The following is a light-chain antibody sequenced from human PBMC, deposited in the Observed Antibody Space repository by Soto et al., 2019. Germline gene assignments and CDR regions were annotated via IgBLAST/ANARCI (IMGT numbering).Light chain of an antibody. J-gene: IGLJ2*01. V-gene: IGLV2-14*01. CDR2: DVS. CDR1: SSDVGGYDY. CDR3: SSYSSSSSVV. Sequence: QSALTQHASVSGSPGQSITISCTGTSSDVGGYDYVSWYQQHPGKAPKLMIYDVSNRPSGVSDRFSGSKSGNTASLTISGLQAEDEGDYYCSSYSSSSSVVFGGGTKLTVL.